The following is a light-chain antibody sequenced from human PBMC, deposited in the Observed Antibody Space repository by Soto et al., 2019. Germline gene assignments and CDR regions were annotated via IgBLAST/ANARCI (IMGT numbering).Light chain of an antibody. CDR3: GTWDTSLSAVV. CDR2: ENN. J-gene: IGLJ3*02. Sequence: QSVLTQPPSVSAAPGQKVTISCSGRSSNIGHNYVSWYQQLPGTAPRLLIYENNKRPSGIPDRFSGSKSGTSATLGITGLQTGDEADYYCGTWDTSLSAVVFGGGTELTVL. CDR1: SSNIGHNY. V-gene: IGLV1-51*02.